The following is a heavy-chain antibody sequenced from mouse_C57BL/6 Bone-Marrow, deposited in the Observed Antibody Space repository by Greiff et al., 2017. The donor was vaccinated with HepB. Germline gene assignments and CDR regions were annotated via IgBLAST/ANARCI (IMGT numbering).Heavy chain of an antibody. J-gene: IGHJ4*01. CDR2: IDPETGGT. CDR1: GYTFTDYE. D-gene: IGHD1-1*01. Sequence: QVQLKQSGAELVRPGASVTLSCKASGYTFTDYEMHWVKQTPVHGLEWIGAIDPETGGTAYNQKFKGKAILTADKSSSTAYMELRSLTSEDSAVYYCTRWGTVVATDYYAMDYWGQGTSGTVSS. V-gene: IGHV1-15*01. CDR3: TRWGTVVATDYYAMDY.